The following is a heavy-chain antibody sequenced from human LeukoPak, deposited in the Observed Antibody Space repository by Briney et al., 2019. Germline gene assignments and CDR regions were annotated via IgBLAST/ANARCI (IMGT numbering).Heavy chain of an antibody. D-gene: IGHD3-22*01. J-gene: IGHJ4*02. V-gene: IGHV3-23*01. CDR1: GFTFNFYA. Sequence: GGSLSLYCASSGFTFNFYAMSWVRQAPGKGLEWVADISGSGSSTYYADSVKGRFTISRDSSKNTLYLQMNSLRVEDTAVYYCAKRASGYYYYFDFWGQGALVTVSS. CDR2: ISGSGSST. CDR3: AKRASGYYYYFDF.